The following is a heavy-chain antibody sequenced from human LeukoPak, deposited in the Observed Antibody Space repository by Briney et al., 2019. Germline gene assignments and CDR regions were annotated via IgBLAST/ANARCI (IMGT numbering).Heavy chain of an antibody. CDR3: ARYDYVWGKTFDI. J-gene: IGHJ3*02. V-gene: IGHV3-7*01. D-gene: IGHD3-16*01. CDR1: GFTFSTYW. CDR2: IKQDGSEK. Sequence: GGSLRLSCAASGFTFSTYWMSWVRQAPGKGLKWVANIKQDGSEKYFVDSVKGRFPISRDNAKNSLYLQMNSLRGEDTAVYYCARYDYVWGKTFDIWGQGTMVTVSS.